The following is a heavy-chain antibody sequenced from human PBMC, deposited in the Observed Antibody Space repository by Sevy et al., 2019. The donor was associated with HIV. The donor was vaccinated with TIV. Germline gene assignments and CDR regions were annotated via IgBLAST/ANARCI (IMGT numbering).Heavy chain of an antibody. V-gene: IGHV1-2*06. CDR2: INPTSGGT. CDR3: VRVPAAAGTRGYFDY. Sequence: ASVKVSCKTSGYSFSGYNMHWVRQAPGQGLEWMGRINPTSGGTKFAEMFQGRVTMTRDMSISTAYMELSSLRSDDTAVYYCVRVPAAAGTRGYFDYWGQGILVTVSS. D-gene: IGHD6-13*01. CDR1: GYSFSGYN. J-gene: IGHJ4*02.